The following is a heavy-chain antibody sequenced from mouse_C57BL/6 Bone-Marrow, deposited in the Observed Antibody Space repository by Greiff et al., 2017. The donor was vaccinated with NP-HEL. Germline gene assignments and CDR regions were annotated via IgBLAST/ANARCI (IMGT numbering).Heavy chain of an antibody. CDR2: IDPENGDT. D-gene: IGHD1-1*01. J-gene: IGHJ2*01. Sequence: VQLQQSGAELVRPGASVKLSCTASGFNIKDDYMHWVKQRPEQGLEWIGWIDPENGDTEYASKFQGKATITADTSSNTAYLQLSSLTSEDTAVYYCARGITTVVAPGYWGQGTTLTVSS. CDR1: GFNIKDDY. V-gene: IGHV14-4*01. CDR3: ARGITTVVAPGY.